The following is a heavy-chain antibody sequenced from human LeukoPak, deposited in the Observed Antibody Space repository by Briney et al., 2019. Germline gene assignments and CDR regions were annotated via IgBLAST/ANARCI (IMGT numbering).Heavy chain of an antibody. J-gene: IGHJ4*02. V-gene: IGHV4-4*07. D-gene: IGHD1-26*01. Sequence: SSETLCLTCTVSGGSISTYYWRRIRQPAGKGLEWICRIHASGSTNYNPSLKSRVTMSVETSKNQFSLKLSSVTAADTAIYYCARGRPYSASYYDSDYWGQGTLVTASS. CDR3: ARGRPYSASYYDSDY. CDR1: GGSISTYY. CDR2: IHASGST.